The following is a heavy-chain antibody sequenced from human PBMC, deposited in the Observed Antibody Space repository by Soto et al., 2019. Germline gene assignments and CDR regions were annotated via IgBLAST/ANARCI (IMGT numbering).Heavy chain of an antibody. CDR3: ASAYYYDRRGDYARKDY. CDR2: ISAYNGNT. CDR1: GYTFTSYG. V-gene: IGHV1-18*04. D-gene: IGHD3-22*01. J-gene: IGHJ4*02. Sequence: ASVKVSCKASGYTFTSYGISGVRQAPGQGLEWMGWISAYNGNTNYAQKLQGRVTMTTDTSTSTAYMELRSLRSDDTAVYYCASAYYYDRRGDYARKDYWGQGTLVTVSS.